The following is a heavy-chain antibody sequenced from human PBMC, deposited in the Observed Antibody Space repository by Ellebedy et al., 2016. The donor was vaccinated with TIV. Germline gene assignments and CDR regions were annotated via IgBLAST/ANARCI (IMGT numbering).Heavy chain of an antibody. CDR1: GFTFSRYW. J-gene: IGHJ4*02. Sequence: GESLKISXAASGFTFSRYWMNWVRQAPGKGLEWMANIKGDGSEKNYVDSVKGRFTLSRDNSQNTLYLQMNNLRAADTAVYYCARGDPNIVSAIMEYFFDYWGQGTLVTVSS. CDR2: IKGDGSEK. D-gene: IGHD2-8*01. CDR3: ARGDPNIVSAIMEYFFDY. V-gene: IGHV3-7*05.